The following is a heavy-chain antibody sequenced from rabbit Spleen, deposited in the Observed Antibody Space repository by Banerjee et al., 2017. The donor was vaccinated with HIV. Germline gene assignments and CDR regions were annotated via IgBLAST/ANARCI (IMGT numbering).Heavy chain of an antibody. Sequence: QSLEESGGDLVKPGASLTLTCTASGFSFSSSYYMFWVRQAPGKGLEWIACINAATGKPVYATWAKGRYTISRTSSTTVTLRMTSLTVADTATYFCARYSDGRGAAFDPWGPGTLVTVS. V-gene: IGHV1S40*01. J-gene: IGHJ2*01. CDR2: INAATGKP. CDR3: ARYSDGRGAAFDP. D-gene: IGHD4-1*01. CDR1: GFSFSSSYY.